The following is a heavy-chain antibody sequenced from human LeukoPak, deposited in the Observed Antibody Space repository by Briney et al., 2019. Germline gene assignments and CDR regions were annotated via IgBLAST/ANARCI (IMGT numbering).Heavy chain of an antibody. V-gene: IGHV3-33*01. CDR3: ARVDCGGDCNWFDP. CDR1: GFTFSSYG. D-gene: IGHD2-21*02. J-gene: IGHJ5*02. CDR2: IWYDGSNK. Sequence: PGGSLRLSCAASGFTFSSYGMHWVRQAPGKGLEWVAVIWYDGSNKYYADSVKGRFTISRDNSKNTLYLQMNSLRAEDTAVYYCARVDCGGDCNWFDPWGQGTLVTVSS.